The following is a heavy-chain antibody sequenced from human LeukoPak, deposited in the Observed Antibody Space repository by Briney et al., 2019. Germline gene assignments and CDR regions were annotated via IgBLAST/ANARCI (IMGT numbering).Heavy chain of an antibody. CDR3: ARGCRSGGSCHP. V-gene: IGHV4-34*01. J-gene: IGHJ5*02. CDR1: GESLNSYY. D-gene: IGHD2-15*01. CDR2: IYESGST. Sequence: KPSETLSLTCAVYGESLNSYYWSWIRQPPGKGLEWIGEIYESGSTNYNPSLKSRVTISVDTSKNQFSLKLSSVTAADTAVYYCARGCRSGGSCHPWGQGTLVTVSS.